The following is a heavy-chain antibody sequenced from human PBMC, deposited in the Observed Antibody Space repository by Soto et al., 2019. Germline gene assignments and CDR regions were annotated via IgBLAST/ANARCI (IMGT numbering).Heavy chain of an antibody. CDR3: AREGQALDYYYYYYMDV. Sequence: SISSHPWWTWVRQAPGKGLEWIGYMYHSGGAAYNPSLQNRATISVDSSQNQFSLKLSSVTAADTAVYYCAREGQALDYYYYYYMDVWGKGTTVTVSS. J-gene: IGHJ6*03. CDR2: MYHSGGA. CDR1: SISSHPW. V-gene: IGHV4-4*02.